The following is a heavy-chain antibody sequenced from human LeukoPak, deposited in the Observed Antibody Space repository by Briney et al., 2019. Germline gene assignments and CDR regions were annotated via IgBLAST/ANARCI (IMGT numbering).Heavy chain of an antibody. D-gene: IGHD6-13*01. J-gene: IGHJ4*02. Sequence: PGGSLRLSCAASGFTFSSYAMSWVRQAPGKGLEWVSVIYRGGNTYYADSVKGRFTISRDNSRDTLYLQMSSLRAEDTAVYYCAGSSSWRLFDYWGQGTVVTVSS. CDR3: AGSSSWRLFDY. V-gene: IGHV3-66*01. CDR1: GFTFSSYA. CDR2: IYRGGNT.